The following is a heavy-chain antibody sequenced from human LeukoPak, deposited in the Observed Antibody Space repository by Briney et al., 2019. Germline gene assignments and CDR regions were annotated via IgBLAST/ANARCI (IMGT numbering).Heavy chain of an antibody. V-gene: IGHV3-30-3*01. CDR2: ISYDGSNK. D-gene: IGHD2-21*01. CDR1: GFTFSSYA. CDR3: AKDSGDCGGDCEGPNYFDY. J-gene: IGHJ4*02. Sequence: PGRSLRLSCAASGFTFSSYAMHWVRQAPGKGLEWVAVISYDGSNKYYADSVKGRFTISRDNSKNTLYLQMNSLRAEDTAVYYCAKDSGDCGGDCEGPNYFDYWGQGTLVTVSS.